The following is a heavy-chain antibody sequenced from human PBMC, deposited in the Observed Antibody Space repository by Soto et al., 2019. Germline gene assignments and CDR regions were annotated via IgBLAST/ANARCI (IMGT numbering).Heavy chain of an antibody. V-gene: IGHV4-59*01. Sequence: SEALSLTCTVSGGSISSYYWSWIRQPPGKGLEWIGYIYYSGSTTYNPSLKSRVTISVDTSKNQFSLKLSSVTAADTAVYYCARGRYYYDTKGWFDPWGQGTLATVSS. J-gene: IGHJ5*02. D-gene: IGHD3-22*01. CDR2: IYYSGST. CDR3: ARGRYYYDTKGWFDP. CDR1: GGSISSYY.